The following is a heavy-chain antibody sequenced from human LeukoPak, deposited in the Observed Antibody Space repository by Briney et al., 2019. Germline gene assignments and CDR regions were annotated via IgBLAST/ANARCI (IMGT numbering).Heavy chain of an antibody. Sequence: SETLSLTCTVSGGSISSYYWSWIRQPAGKGLEWIGRIYTSGSTNYNPSLKSRVTMSVDTSKNQFSLKLSSVTAADTAVYYCARSPGPGDYYYYYYMDVWGKGTTVTVSS. J-gene: IGHJ6*03. D-gene: IGHD3-10*01. V-gene: IGHV4-4*07. CDR1: GGSISSYY. CDR3: ARSPGPGDYYYYYYMDV. CDR2: IYTSGST.